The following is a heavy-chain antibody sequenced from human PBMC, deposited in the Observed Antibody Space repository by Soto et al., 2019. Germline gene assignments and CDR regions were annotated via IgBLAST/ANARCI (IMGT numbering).Heavy chain of an antibody. V-gene: IGHV3-23*01. Sequence: HPGGSLRLSCAASGFIFRSYAMSWVRQAPGTGLEWVSAISDNGDTTYYVDSVKGRFTISRDNSKNTLYLQMNSLRAEDTALYYCAKGRTVGTSWGQGTLVTVSS. CDR3: AKGRTVGTS. CDR2: ISDNGDTT. D-gene: IGHD1-1*01. J-gene: IGHJ5*02. CDR1: GFIFRSYA.